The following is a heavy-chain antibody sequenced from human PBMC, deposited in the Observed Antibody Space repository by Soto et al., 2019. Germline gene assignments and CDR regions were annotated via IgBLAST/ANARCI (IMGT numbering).Heavy chain of an antibody. CDR1: GGSFSGYY. D-gene: IGHD6-19*01. J-gene: IGHJ4*02. CDR3: ARRANSSGWYFDY. CDR2: INHSGSI. V-gene: IGHV4-34*01. Sequence: QVQLQQWGAGLLKPSETLSLTCAVYGGSFSGYYWSWIRQPPGKGLEWIGEINHSGSINYNPSLKSRVTISVGTSKNQFSLKLSSVTAADTAVYYCARRANSSGWYFDYWGQGTLVTVSS.